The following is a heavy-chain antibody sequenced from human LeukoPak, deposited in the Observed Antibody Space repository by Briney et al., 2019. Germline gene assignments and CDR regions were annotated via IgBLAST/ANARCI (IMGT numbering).Heavy chain of an antibody. J-gene: IGHJ3*02. CDR3: AKDLNDSGGYYYRGAFDI. CDR2: ISWNSGSI. CDR1: GFTFDDYA. V-gene: IGHV3-9*01. D-gene: IGHD3-22*01. Sequence: GRSLRLSCAASGFTFDDYAMHWVRQAPGKGLEWVSGISWNSGSIGYADSVKGRFTISRDNAKNSLYLQMNSLRAEDTALHYCAKDLNDSGGYYYRGAFDIWGQGTMVTVSS.